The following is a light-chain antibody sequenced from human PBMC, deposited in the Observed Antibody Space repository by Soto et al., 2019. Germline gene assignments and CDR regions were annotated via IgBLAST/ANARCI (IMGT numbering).Light chain of an antibody. V-gene: IGKV1-9*01. CDR2: GTF. CDR3: QHLNNYPPIP. J-gene: IGKJ3*01. Sequence: IQLTQSPSSLSASVGDRVSITCRASQDIKTYLAWYQQKQGKAPKLLISGTFTLQSGVPSRFKGSGYGTDFTLTISRLQPEEFATYYCQHLNNYPPIPFGPGTKVDLK. CDR1: QDIKTY.